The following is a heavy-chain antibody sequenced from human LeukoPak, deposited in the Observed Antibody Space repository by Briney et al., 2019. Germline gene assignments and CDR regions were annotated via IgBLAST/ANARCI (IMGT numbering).Heavy chain of an antibody. J-gene: IGHJ2*01. Sequence: SETLSLTCAVYGGSFSGYYWSWIRQPPGKGLEWTGEINHSGSTNYNPSLKSRVTISVDTSKNQFSLKLSSVTAADTAVYYCARHELVVVAASKGYWYFDLWGRGTLVTVSS. CDR1: GGSFSGYY. V-gene: IGHV4-34*01. CDR2: INHSGST. CDR3: ARHELVVVAASKGYWYFDL. D-gene: IGHD2-15*01.